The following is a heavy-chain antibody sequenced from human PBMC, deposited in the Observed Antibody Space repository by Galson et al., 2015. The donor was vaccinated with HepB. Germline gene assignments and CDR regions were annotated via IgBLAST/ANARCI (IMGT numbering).Heavy chain of an antibody. CDR3: ARLQLLWFGELSPFDY. D-gene: IGHD3-10*01. V-gene: IGHV1-18*01. Sequence: SVKVSCKASGYTFTSYGISWVRQAPGQGLEWMGWISAYNGNTNYAQKLQGRVTMTTDTSTSTAYMELRSLRSDDTAVYYCARLQLLWFGELSPFDYWGQGTLVTVSS. CDR2: ISAYNGNT. CDR1: GYTFTSYG. J-gene: IGHJ4*02.